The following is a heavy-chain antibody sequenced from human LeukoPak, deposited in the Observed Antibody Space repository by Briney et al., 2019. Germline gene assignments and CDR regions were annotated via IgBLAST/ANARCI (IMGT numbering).Heavy chain of an antibody. Sequence: GGSLRLSCAASGFIFSSYSMSWVRQAPGKGLEWVSVITGSGGNTCYADSVKGRFTISKDNSKNTVYLQMSSLRVDDTAVYYCAKAASSSWPSYYYGMDVWGQGTTVTVSS. CDR3: AKAASSSWPSYYYGMDV. J-gene: IGHJ6*02. V-gene: IGHV3-23*01. CDR1: GFIFSSYS. D-gene: IGHD6-13*01. CDR2: ITGSGGNT.